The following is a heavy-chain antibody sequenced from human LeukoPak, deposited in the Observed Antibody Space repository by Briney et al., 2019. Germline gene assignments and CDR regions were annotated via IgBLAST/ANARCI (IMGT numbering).Heavy chain of an antibody. CDR3: ARGGSSSGIYY. V-gene: IGHV4-39*01. Sequence: SETLSLTCTVSGGSISSSSFYWGWIRQPPGKGLEWIESIHYSGSAYSNPSLESRVTISVDTSKNQFSLKLNSVTAADTAVYYCARGGSSSGIYYWGQGTLVTVSS. D-gene: IGHD3-10*01. CDR1: GGSISSSSFY. J-gene: IGHJ4*02. CDR2: IHYSGSA.